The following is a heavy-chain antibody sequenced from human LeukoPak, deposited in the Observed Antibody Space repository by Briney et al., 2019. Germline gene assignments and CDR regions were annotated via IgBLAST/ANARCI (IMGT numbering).Heavy chain of an antibody. J-gene: IGHJ4*02. CDR1: GFTFSSYA. CDR3: ASAGSYLGDY. CDR2: ISYDGSKK. Sequence: PGMSLRLSCAASGFTFSSYAMHWVRQAPGKGLEWVAVISYDGSKKYYADSVKGRFTISRDDSKNTLYLQMNSLRAEDTAVYYCASAGSYLGDYWGQGTLVTVSS. D-gene: IGHD3-10*01. V-gene: IGHV3-30-3*01.